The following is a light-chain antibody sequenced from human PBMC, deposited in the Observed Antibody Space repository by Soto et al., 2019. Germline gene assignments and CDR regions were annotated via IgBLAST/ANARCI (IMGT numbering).Light chain of an antibody. J-gene: IGKJ5*01. V-gene: IGKV3-11*01. CDR1: QSVSSY. CDR3: QQRQYWPPIT. Sequence: VLTQSPATLSLSPGERATLSCRASQSVSSYLAWYQQKPGQAPRLLIYDTSNRATGVPARFSGSGSGTDFTLTISSLEPEDCAIYYCQQRQYWPPITFGQGTRLET. CDR2: DTS.